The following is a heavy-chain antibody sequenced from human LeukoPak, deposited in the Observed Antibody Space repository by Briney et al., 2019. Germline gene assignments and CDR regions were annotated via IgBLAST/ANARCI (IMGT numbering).Heavy chain of an antibody. J-gene: IGHJ4*02. CDR1: GGSISSGDYY. D-gene: IGHD6-19*01. Sequence: SETLSLTCTVSGGSISSGDYYWSWIRQPPGKGLEWIGRIYTSGSTNYNPSLKSRVTMSVDTSKNQFSLKLSSVTAADTAVYYCAVRPLSSGWYSYWGQGTLVTVSS. CDR2: IYTSGST. V-gene: IGHV4-61*02. CDR3: AVRPLSSGWYSY.